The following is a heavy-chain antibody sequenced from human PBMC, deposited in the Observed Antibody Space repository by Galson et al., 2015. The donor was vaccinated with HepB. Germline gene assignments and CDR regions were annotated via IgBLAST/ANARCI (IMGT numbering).Heavy chain of an antibody. CDR2: IYPGDSDT. CDR3: ARHSYDYVWGSYRPLYLDY. V-gene: IGHV5-51*01. D-gene: IGHD3-16*02. CDR1: EYSFTSYW. J-gene: IGHJ4*02. Sequence: QSGAEVKKPGESLKISCKGSEYSFTSYWIGWVRQMPGKGLEWMGIIYPGDSDTRYSPSFQGQVTISADKSISTAYLQWSSLEASDTAMYYCARHSYDYVWGSYRPLYLDYWGQGTLVTVSS.